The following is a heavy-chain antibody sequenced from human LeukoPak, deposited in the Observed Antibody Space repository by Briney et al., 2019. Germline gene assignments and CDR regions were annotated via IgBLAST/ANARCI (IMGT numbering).Heavy chain of an antibody. Sequence: PGGSLRLSCAASGFTFDDYGMSWVRQAPGKGLEWVSAISGSGGSTYYADSVKGRFTISRDNSKNTLYLQMNSLRAEDTAVYYCAKDAAWRLVIRAYLFDYWGQGTLVTVSS. CDR3: AKDAAWRLVIRAYLFDY. J-gene: IGHJ4*02. D-gene: IGHD3-9*01. CDR2: ISGSGGST. V-gene: IGHV3-23*01. CDR1: GFTFDDYG.